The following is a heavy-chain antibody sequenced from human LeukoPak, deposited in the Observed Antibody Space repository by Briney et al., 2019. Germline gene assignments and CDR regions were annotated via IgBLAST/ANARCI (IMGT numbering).Heavy chain of an antibody. D-gene: IGHD4-17*01. V-gene: IGHV3-23*01. J-gene: IGHJ4*02. CDR1: GFTFSSYA. CDR2: ISGSAGST. CDR3: AKETLDDYVRYFDS. Sequence: PGGSLRLSCIVSGFTFSSYAMSWVRQAPGKGLEWVSHISGSAGSTDYADSVKGRFTISRDNSQNTLYLQMNSLRAEDTAVYYCAKETLDDYVRYFDSWGQGMLVTVSS.